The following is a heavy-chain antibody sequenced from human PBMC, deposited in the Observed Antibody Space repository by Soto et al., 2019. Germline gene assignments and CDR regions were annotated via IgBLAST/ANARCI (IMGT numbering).Heavy chain of an antibody. Sequence: EAHLVESGGCLPQPGGSLRLSCVASGFNFSPYFMAWVRQGPGRGLEWVSHIQGDGTTTAYADSVRGRFIIFRDNGRNTLFLQMNSLSDEDRAVYYCVRDRGTRDSVDIWGQGTTVIVSS. CDR3: VRDRGTRDSVDI. J-gene: IGHJ3*02. CDR2: IQGDGTTT. D-gene: IGHD2-15*01. V-gene: IGHV3-74*01. CDR1: GFNFSPYF.